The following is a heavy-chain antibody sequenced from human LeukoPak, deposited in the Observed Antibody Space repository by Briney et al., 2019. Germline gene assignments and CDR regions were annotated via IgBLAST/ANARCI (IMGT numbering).Heavy chain of an antibody. CDR1: GYTFTSYY. J-gene: IGHJ4*02. Sequence: ASVKVSCKASGYTFTSYYMHWVRQAPGQGLEWMGIINPSGGSTSYAQKFQGRVTMTRDTSISTAYMELSRLRSDDTAVYYCARDIVVVPAAIAPDYWGQGTLVTVSS. D-gene: IGHD2-2*01. CDR3: ARDIVVVPAAIAPDY. CDR2: INPSGGST. V-gene: IGHV1-46*01.